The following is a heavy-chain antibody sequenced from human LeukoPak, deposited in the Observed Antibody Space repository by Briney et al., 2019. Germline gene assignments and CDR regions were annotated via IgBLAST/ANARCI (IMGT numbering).Heavy chain of an antibody. CDR1: GGSISSYY. V-gene: IGHV4-59*01. CDR2: IYYSGST. J-gene: IGHJ1*01. CDR3: ASAYDSSAEYFQH. Sequence: SETLSLTCTVSGGSISSYYWSWIRQPPGKGLEWIGYIYYSGSTNYNPSLKSRVTISVDTSKNRFSLKLSSVTAADTAVYYCASAYDSSAEYFQHWGQGTLVTVSS. D-gene: IGHD3-22*01.